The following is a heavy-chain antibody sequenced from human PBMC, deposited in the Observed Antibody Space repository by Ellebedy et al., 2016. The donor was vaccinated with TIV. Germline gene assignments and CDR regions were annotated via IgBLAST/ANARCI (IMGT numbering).Heavy chain of an antibody. V-gene: IGHV1-69*13. CDR3: AKVGGDGSGSYDYFDY. J-gene: IGHJ4*02. CDR2: IIPIFGTA. CDR1: GGTLSSYA. Sequence: ASVKVSCKASGGTLSSYAISWVRQAPGQGLEWMGGIIPIFGTANYAQKFQGRVTITADESTSTAYMELSSLRSEDTAVYYCAKVGGDGSGSYDYFDYWGQGTLVTVSS. D-gene: IGHD3-10*01.